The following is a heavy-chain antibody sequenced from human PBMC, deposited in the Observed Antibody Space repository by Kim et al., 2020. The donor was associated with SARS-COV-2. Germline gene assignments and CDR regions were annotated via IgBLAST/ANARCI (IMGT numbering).Heavy chain of an antibody. J-gene: IGHJ4*02. V-gene: IGHV3-11*01. CDR2: IGRSGTDI. D-gene: IGHD3-3*02. Sequence: GGSLRLSCTASGFNLRDYYMTWIRQAPGKGLELISYIGRSGTDISYAESVKGRFTISWATAKNSLFLQMNSLRFDDTAVYYCTRDPRHLDYWGPGTLVTVSS. CDR1: GFNLRDYY. CDR3: TRDPRHLDY.